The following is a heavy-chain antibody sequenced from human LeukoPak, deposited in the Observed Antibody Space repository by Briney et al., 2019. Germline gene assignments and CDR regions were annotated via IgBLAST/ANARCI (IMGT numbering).Heavy chain of an antibody. CDR3: ANAQGYSSGWYLVY. J-gene: IGHJ4*02. D-gene: IGHD6-19*01. CDR1: GFTFSSYG. Sequence: GGSLRLSCAASGFTFSSYGMHWVRQAPSKGLEWVAFIRYDGSNKYYADSVKGRFTISRDNSKNTLYLQMNSLRAEDTAVYYCANAQGYSSGWYLVYWGQGTLVTVSS. CDR2: IRYDGSNK. V-gene: IGHV3-30*02.